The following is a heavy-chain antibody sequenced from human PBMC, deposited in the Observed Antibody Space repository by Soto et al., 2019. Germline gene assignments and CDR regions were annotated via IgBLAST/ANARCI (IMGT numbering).Heavy chain of an antibody. D-gene: IGHD5-12*01. CDR1: GGSVSSGAYY. CDR3: ARARLRAVYAFDI. CDR2: IYYSGST. V-gene: IGHV4-31*03. J-gene: IGHJ3*02. Sequence: SETLSLTCTVSGGSVSSGAYYWTWIRQRPGKGLEWIGYIYYSGSTYYSPSLKSRLSISLDTSKNQFSLRLSPVTAADTAMYYCARARLRAVYAFDIWGQGTMVTVSS.